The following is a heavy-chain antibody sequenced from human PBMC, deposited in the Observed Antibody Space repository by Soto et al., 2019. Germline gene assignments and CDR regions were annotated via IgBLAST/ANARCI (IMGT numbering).Heavy chain of an antibody. Sequence: VQLVESGGGVVQPGRSLRLSCAASGFTFSSYAMHWVRQAPGKGLEWVAYISGNSDTIYYADSVKGRFTISRDNAKNSLYLQMNSLRDEDTAVYYCAKCSRNSCYSYGVDVWGQGATVAVSS. D-gene: IGHD2-2*01. CDR1: GFTFSSYA. V-gene: IGHV3-48*02. J-gene: IGHJ6*02. CDR3: AKCSRNSCYSYGVDV. CDR2: ISGNSDTI.